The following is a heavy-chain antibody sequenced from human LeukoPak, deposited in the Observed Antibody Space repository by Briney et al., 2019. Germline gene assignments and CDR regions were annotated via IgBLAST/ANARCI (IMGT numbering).Heavy chain of an antibody. V-gene: IGHV3-53*01. J-gene: IGHJ5*02. CDR2: IYSGGST. Sequence: PRGSLRLSCAASGFTVSSNYMSWVRQAPGKGLEWVSVIYSGGSTYYADSVKGRFTISRDNSKNTLYLQMNSLRAEDTAVYYCAGSITMVRGVIITAGWFDPWGRGTLVTVSS. D-gene: IGHD3-10*01. CDR3: AGSITMVRGVIITAGWFDP. CDR1: GFTVSSNY.